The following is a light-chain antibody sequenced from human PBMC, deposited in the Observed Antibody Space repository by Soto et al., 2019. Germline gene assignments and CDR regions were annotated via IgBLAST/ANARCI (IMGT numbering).Light chain of an antibody. CDR3: HQYNNWPPYT. J-gene: IGKJ2*01. V-gene: IGKV3-15*01. Sequence: EIVMTQSPATLSVFPGERATLSCRASQSVSTNLAWYQQKPGQAPRLLIYGASARATGIPAMFSGSGSGTEFTLTISSLQSEDFAVYSCHQYNNWPPYTFGQGTKLEIK. CDR1: QSVSTN. CDR2: GAS.